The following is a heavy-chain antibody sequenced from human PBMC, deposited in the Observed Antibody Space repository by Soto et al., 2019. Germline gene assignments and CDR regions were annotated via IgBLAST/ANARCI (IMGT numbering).Heavy chain of an antibody. V-gene: IGHV1-18*01. D-gene: IGHD6-13*01. CDR3: ARSARKKQLLRAGWFDP. Sequence: ASVKVSCKASGYTFTSYGISGVRQAPGQGLEWMGWISAYNGNTNYAQKLQGRVTMTTDTSTSTAYMELRSLRSDDTAVYYCARSARKKQLLRAGWFDPWGQGTLVTVSS. CDR2: ISAYNGNT. CDR1: GYTFTSYG. J-gene: IGHJ5*02.